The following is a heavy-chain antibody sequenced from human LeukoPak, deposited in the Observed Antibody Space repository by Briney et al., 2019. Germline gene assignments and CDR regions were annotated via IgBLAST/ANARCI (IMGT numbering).Heavy chain of an antibody. CDR2: TYYTSEWEN. CDR3: AREEVENSTTWTEAFDY. Sequence: SQTLSLTCVISGDSVSANKIAWNWIRQSPSRGLEWLGRTYYTSEWENDYAVSVKGRITIIPDTSKNHISLHLTSVSPEDTAVYYCAREEVENSTTWTEAFDYWGQGTLVTVSS. D-gene: IGHD6-13*01. V-gene: IGHV6-1*01. J-gene: IGHJ4*02. CDR1: GDSVSANKIA.